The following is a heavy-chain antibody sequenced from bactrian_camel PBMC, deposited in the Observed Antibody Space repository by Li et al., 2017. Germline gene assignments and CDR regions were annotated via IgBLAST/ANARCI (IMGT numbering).Heavy chain of an antibody. CDR1: GLTVSRYC. V-gene: IGHV3S26*01. CDR3: AAGTRIIVGDYCDGITT. J-gene: IGHJ6*01. CDR2: IDSDGEK. Sequence: QVQLVESGGGSVQAGGSLRLSCAVSGLTVSRYCMGWFRQAPGKEREGVAFIDSDGEKGYADSVKGRFSISQDNAEITLYLQMNSLKPEDTAMYYCAAGTRIIVGDYCDGITTWGQGTQVTVS. D-gene: IGHD3*01.